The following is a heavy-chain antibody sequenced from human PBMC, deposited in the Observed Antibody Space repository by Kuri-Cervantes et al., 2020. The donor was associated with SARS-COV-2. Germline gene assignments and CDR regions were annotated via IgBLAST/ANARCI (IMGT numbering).Heavy chain of an antibody. CDR1: GFTFSSYE. Sequence: GGSLRLSCAASGFTFSSYEMNWVRQTPGKGLEWVSYISSTGDTIYYADSVKGRFTISRDNAKNSLYLQMNSLRAEDTAVYYCARDVLLWFREYKGKFDYWGQGTLVTDSS. CDR2: ISSTGDTI. D-gene: IGHD3-10*01. CDR3: ARDVLLWFREYKGKFDY. J-gene: IGHJ4*02. V-gene: IGHV3-48*03.